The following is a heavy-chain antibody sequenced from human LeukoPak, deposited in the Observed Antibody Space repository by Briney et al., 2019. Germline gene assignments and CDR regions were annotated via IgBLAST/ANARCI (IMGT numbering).Heavy chain of an antibody. D-gene: IGHD3-10*01. Sequence: GRSLRLSCAVSGIIFSRFGMHWVRQAPGKGLEWVAVISADGRNKYYTDSVKGRFTISRDNSKNTLYLQMNSLRVEDTAVYYCAKEKLWFGELLLSMDVWGQGTTVNVPS. CDR2: ISADGRNK. CDR3: AKEKLWFGELLLSMDV. V-gene: IGHV3-30*18. J-gene: IGHJ6*02. CDR1: GIIFSRFG.